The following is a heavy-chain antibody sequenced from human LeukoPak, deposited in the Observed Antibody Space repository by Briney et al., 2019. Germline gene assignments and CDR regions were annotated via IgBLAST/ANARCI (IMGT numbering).Heavy chain of an antibody. CDR1: GGSISSSSYY. V-gene: IGHV4-39*01. CDR3: ASSGGSGSYEGMDV. Sequence: SETLSLTCTVSGGSISSSSYYWGWIRQPPGKGLEWIGSIYYSGSTYYNPSLKSRVTISVDTSKNQFSLKLSSVTAADTAVYYCASSGGSGSYEGMDVWGQGTTVTVSS. J-gene: IGHJ6*02. CDR2: IYYSGST. D-gene: IGHD3-10*01.